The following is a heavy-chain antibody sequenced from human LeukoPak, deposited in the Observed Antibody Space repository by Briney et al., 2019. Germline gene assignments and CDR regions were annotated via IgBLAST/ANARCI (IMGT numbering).Heavy chain of an antibody. J-gene: IGHJ3*02. CDR1: GGSISSYY. Sequence: SETLPLTCTVSGGSISSYYWSWIRQPPGKGLEWIGYIYYSGSTNYNPSLKSRVTISVDTSKNQFSLKLSSVTAADTAVYYCAREKAHYDILTGYYYAFDIWGLGTMVTVSS. D-gene: IGHD3-9*01. CDR3: AREKAHYDILTGYYYAFDI. CDR2: IYYSGST. V-gene: IGHV4-59*01.